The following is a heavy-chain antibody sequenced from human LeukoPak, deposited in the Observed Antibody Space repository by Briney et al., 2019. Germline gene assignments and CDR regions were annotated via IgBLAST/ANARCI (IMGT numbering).Heavy chain of an antibody. Sequence: PWGSLRLSCAASGFTFSNYGMHWVRQAPGKGLEWVAIIWYDGSNKYYADSVKGRFTISRDNSKNTLYLQMNSLRAEDTAVYYCARDRGYSYFDYWGQGTLVTVSS. CDR1: GFTFSNYG. CDR3: ARDRGYSYFDY. J-gene: IGHJ4*02. D-gene: IGHD5-18*01. CDR2: IWYDGSNK. V-gene: IGHV3-33*01.